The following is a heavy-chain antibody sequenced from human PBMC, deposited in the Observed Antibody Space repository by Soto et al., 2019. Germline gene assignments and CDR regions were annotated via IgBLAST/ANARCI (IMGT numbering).Heavy chain of an antibody. CDR2: ISGSGGST. V-gene: IGHV3-23*01. Sequence: EVQLLESGGGLVQPGGSLRLSCAASGFTFSSYAMSWVRQAPGKGLEWVSAISGSGGSTYYADSVKGRFTISRDNSKNTLYLQMNSLTAEDTAVYYCASSFPYIVVVPAAFWGQGTLVTVSS. CDR1: GFTFSSYA. D-gene: IGHD2-2*01. J-gene: IGHJ4*02. CDR3: ASSFPYIVVVPAAF.